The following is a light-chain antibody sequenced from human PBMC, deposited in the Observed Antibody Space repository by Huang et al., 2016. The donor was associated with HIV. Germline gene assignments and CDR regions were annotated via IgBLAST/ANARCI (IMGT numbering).Light chain of an antibody. CDR3: QKYNSAPIT. V-gene: IGKV1-27*01. CDR2: AAA. CDR1: QDIDNY. J-gene: IGKJ5*01. Sequence: DIQMTQSPSSLSASVGDSVTITCRGSQDIDNYLAWYQQKPGKVTKLLIFAAAALKSGVPPRFSGSGSGTHFSLNISSLQPEDVATYYCQKYNSAPITFGQGTRLEI.